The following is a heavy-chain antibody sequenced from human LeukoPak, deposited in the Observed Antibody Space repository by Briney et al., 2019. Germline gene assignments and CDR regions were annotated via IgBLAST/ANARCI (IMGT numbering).Heavy chain of an antibody. J-gene: IGHJ3*02. CDR1: GGSFSGYY. CDR3: ARAREGRWELLGAFDI. Sequence: SETLSLTCAVYGGSFSGYYWSWIRQPPGKGLEWIGEINHSGSTNYNPSLKSRVTISVDTSKNQFSLKLSSVTAADTAVYYCARAREGRWELLGAFDIWGQGTMVTVSS. V-gene: IGHV4-34*01. CDR2: INHSGST. D-gene: IGHD1-26*01.